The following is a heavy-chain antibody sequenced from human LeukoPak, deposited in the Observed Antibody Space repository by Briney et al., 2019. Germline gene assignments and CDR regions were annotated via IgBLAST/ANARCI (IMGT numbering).Heavy chain of an antibody. J-gene: IGHJ4*02. Sequence: ASVKVSCKTSGGTFSSEAFIWVRQAPGQRLEWMGWINAGNGNTKYSQKFQGRVTITRDTSASTAYMELSSLRSEDTAVYYCARENLATSGKDYWGQGTLVTVSS. CDR2: INAGNGNT. CDR1: GGTFSSEA. D-gene: IGHD3-10*01. V-gene: IGHV1-3*01. CDR3: ARENLATSGKDY.